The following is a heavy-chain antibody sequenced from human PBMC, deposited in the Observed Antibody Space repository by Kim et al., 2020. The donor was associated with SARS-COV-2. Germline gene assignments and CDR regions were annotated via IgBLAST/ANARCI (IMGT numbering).Heavy chain of an antibody. CDR2: IYASGST. D-gene: IGHD6-19*01. CDR1: GGSISSSSHY. V-gene: IGHV4-39*01. Sequence: SETLSLTCSVSGGSISSSSHYWGWIRQSPGKGREWIGSIYASGSTYYNPSLESRVVVSVDKTKNQFSLNLRSVTASDRGVYFCARQYSSGWYGLTYFDY. J-gene: IGHJ4*01. CDR3: ARQYSSGWYGLTYFDY.